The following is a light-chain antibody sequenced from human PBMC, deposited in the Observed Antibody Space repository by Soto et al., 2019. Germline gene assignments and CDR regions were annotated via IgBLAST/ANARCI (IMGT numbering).Light chain of an antibody. J-gene: IGKJ1*01. CDR3: QQYNNWPPWT. CDR2: GAS. CDR1: QSVSSN. Sequence: EIVMTQSPATLSVSPGERATLSCRASQSVSSNLAWYQQKPGQAPRLLIYGASTRATGIPARFSGSGSGTEFTLTISSLQSEDFAVYTCQQYNNWPPWTLGQGIKV. V-gene: IGKV3-15*01.